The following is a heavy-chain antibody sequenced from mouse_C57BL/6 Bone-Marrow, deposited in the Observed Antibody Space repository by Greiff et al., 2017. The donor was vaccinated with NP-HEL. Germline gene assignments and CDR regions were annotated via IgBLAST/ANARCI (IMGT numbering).Heavy chain of an antibody. Sequence: EVQLQQSGTVLARPGASVKMSCKTSGYTFTSYWMHWVKQRPGPGLEWIGAIYPGNSDTSYNQKFKGKAKLTAVTSASTAYLELSNLTNEDSTVYYCRATGCGLLRRDYYAMDYWGQGTSVTVSS. CDR3: RATGCGLLRRDYYAMDY. CDR2: IYPGNSDT. D-gene: IGHD2-3*01. CDR1: GYTFTSYW. V-gene: IGHV1-5*01. J-gene: IGHJ4*01.